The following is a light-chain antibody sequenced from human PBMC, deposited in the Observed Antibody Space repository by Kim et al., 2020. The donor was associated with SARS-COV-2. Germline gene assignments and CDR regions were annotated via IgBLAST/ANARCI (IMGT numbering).Light chain of an antibody. CDR3: QQVNNYPRT. CDR2: AAS. Sequence: ASVGDRVTITCRASQGISSNLAWYQQKSGKAPKLLIYAASSLQSGVPSRFSGGGSGTEFTLTISSLQPEDFATYYCQQVNNYPRTFGQGTRLEIK. CDR1: QGISSN. J-gene: IGKJ5*01. V-gene: IGKV1-9*01.